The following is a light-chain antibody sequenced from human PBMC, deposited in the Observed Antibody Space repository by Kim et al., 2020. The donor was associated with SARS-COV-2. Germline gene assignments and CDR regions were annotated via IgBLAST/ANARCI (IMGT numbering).Light chain of an antibody. J-gene: IGKJ3*01. CDR2: DAS. CDR1: QSVRSN. Sequence: SPGERATLTCRASQSVRSNLAWFQQKPGQAPRLLIYDASDRATGIPVRFSGSGSGRDFTLTISSLEPEDFAVYYCQQRSNWPAFTFGPGTKVDIK. V-gene: IGKV3-11*02. CDR3: QQRSNWPAFT.